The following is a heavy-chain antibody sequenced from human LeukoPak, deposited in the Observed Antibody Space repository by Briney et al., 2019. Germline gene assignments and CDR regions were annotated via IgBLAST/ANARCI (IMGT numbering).Heavy chain of an antibody. Sequence: ASVKVSCKASGYTFTTYAMHWVRQAPGQRLEWMGWINAGNGNTKYSQKFQDIFTITRDTSASTAYMELSSLRSEDTAVYYCAREWWSGSKGDAFDIWGQGTMVTVSS. D-gene: IGHD3-3*01. CDR3: AREWWSGSKGDAFDI. V-gene: IGHV1-3*01. CDR2: INAGNGNT. J-gene: IGHJ3*02. CDR1: GYTFTTYA.